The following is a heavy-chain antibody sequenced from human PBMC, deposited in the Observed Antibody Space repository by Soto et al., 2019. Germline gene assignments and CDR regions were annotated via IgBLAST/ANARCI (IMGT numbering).Heavy chain of an antibody. V-gene: IGHV4-59*08. Sequence: TSETLSLTCTVSGGSISSYYWSWIRQPPGKGLEWIGYIYYSGSTNYNPSLKSRVTISVDTSKNQFSLKLSSVTAADTAVYYCARRHCSSTSCQIDYWGQGTLVTVSS. D-gene: IGHD2-2*01. J-gene: IGHJ4*02. CDR2: IYYSGST. CDR3: ARRHCSSTSCQIDY. CDR1: GGSISSYY.